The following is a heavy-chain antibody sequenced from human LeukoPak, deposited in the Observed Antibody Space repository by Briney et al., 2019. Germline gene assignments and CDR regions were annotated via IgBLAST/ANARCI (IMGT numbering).Heavy chain of an antibody. D-gene: IGHD3-9*01. CDR2: IYYSGST. V-gene: IGHV4-39*01. CDR1: GGSISSSSYY. CDR3: ARTYDILTGYPRGGFDP. Sequence: SETLSLTCTVSGGSISSSSYYWGWIRQPPGKGLEWIGSIYYSGSTYYNPSLKSRVTISVDTSKNQFSLKLSSVTAADTAVYYCARTYDILTGYPRGGFDPWRQGTLVTVSS. J-gene: IGHJ5*02.